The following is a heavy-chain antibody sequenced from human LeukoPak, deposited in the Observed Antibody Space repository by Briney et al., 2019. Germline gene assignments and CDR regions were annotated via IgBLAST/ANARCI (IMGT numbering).Heavy chain of an antibody. V-gene: IGHV4-34*01. Sequence: SETLSLTCAVYGGSFSGYYRSWIRQPPGKGLEWIGEINHSGSTNYNPSLKSRVTISVDTSKNQFSLKLSSVTAADTAVYYCARQSAGWFGELLYYFDYWGQGTLVTVFS. CDR2: INHSGST. CDR3: ARQSAGWFGELLYYFDY. CDR1: GGSFSGYY. J-gene: IGHJ4*02. D-gene: IGHD3-10*01.